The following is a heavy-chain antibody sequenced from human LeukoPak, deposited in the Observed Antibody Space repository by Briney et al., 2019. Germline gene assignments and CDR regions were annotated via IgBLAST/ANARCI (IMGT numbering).Heavy chain of an antibody. CDR1: GGSISSYY. Sequence: PSETLSLTCTVSGGSISSYYWSWIRQPAGKGLEWIGRIHTSGSTNYNPSVKSRVTMSVDTSKNQFSLWLSSVTAADTAMYYCARDPYYYGPGSYSPLDYWGHGTLVTVSS. CDR3: ARDPYYYGPGSYSPLDY. D-gene: IGHD3-10*01. CDR2: IHTSGST. J-gene: IGHJ4*01. V-gene: IGHV4-4*07.